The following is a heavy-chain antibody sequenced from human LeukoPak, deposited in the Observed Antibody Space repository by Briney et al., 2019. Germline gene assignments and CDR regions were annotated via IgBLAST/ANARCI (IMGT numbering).Heavy chain of an antibody. V-gene: IGHV1-69*13. Sequence: GASVKVSCKASGGTFSSYAISWVRQAPGQGLEWMGGIIPIFGTANYAQKFQGRVTITADESTSTAYMELSSLRSEDTAVYYCAREYYYDSSGDYHYWGQGTLVTLSS. CDR2: IIPIFGTA. D-gene: IGHD3-22*01. CDR3: AREYYYDSSGDYHY. CDR1: GGTFSSYA. J-gene: IGHJ4*02.